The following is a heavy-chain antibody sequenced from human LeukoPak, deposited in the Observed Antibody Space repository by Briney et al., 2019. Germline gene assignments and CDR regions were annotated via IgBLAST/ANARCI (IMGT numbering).Heavy chain of an antibody. J-gene: IGHJ6*02. CDR1: GYNFATSW. CDR3: ARLKEQYYYYYGMDV. Sequence: GESLKISCKGSGYNFATSWIGWVRQMPGKGLEWMGIIYPGDSDTRYSPSFQGQVTISADKSISTAYLQWSSLKASDTAMYYCARLKEQYYYYYGMDVWGQGTTVTVSS. CDR2: IYPGDSDT. V-gene: IGHV5-51*01. D-gene: IGHD1/OR15-1a*01.